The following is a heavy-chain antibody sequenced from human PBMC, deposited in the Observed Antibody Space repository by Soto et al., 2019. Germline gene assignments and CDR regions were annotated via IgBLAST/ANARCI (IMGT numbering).Heavy chain of an antibody. Sequence: QVQLQESGPGLVKPSETLSLTCTVSGGSISSYYWSWIRQPPGKGLEWIGYLYYSGSTNYNPSLKSRVTMSVDTSKNQFSLKLSSLIAADTAVYYCARGIYSSSYLDIWGQGTMVTVSS. V-gene: IGHV4-59*01. CDR1: GGSISSYY. CDR3: ARGIYSSSYLDI. J-gene: IGHJ3*02. CDR2: LYYSGST. D-gene: IGHD6-13*01.